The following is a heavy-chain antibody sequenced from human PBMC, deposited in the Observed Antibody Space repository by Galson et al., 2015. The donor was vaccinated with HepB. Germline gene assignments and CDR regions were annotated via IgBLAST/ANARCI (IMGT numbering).Heavy chain of an antibody. D-gene: IGHD2-2*01. CDR1: GFTFSSYA. CDR2: ISGSGGST. Sequence: SLRLSCAASGFTFSSYAMSWVRQAPGKGLEWVSAISGSGGSTYYADSVKGRFTISRDNSKNTLYLQMNSLRAEDTAVYYCAKVLMIGSRTRYGAGMDVWGQGTTVTVSS. CDR3: AKVLMIGSRTRYGAGMDV. J-gene: IGHJ6*02. V-gene: IGHV3-23*01.